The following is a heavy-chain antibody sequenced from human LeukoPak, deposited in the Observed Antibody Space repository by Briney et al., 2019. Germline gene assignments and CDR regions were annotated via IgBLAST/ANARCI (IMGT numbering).Heavy chain of an antibody. Sequence: PGGSLRLSCAASGFTFSSYAMSWVRQAPGKGLEWVSAISGSGGGTYYADSVKGRFTISRDNSKNTLYLQMNSLRAEDTAVYYCAKDRLSPIAAAASDYWGQGTLVTVSS. CDR3: AKDRLSPIAAAASDY. CDR2: ISGSGGGT. V-gene: IGHV3-23*01. D-gene: IGHD6-13*01. J-gene: IGHJ4*02. CDR1: GFTFSSYA.